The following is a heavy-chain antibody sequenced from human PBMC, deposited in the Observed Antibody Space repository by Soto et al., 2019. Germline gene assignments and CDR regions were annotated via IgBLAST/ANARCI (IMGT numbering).Heavy chain of an antibody. J-gene: IGHJ4*02. D-gene: IGHD5-18*01. V-gene: IGHV3-30*04. Sequence: GGSLRLSCAASGFTFNTYTMHWVRQAPHKGLEWVLVISYDGSYTSYADSVKGRFTISRDNSKNTLYLQMNSLRVEDTATYYCARVRGNTAMVTDDYWGPGTPVTVSS. CDR1: GFTFNTYT. CDR3: ARVRGNTAMVTDDY. CDR2: ISYDGSYT.